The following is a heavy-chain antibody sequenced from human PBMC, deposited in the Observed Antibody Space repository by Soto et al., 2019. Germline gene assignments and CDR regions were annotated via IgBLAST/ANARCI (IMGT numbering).Heavy chain of an antibody. CDR2: VSHDGRNT. J-gene: IGHJ4*02. V-gene: IGHV3-30*03. D-gene: IGHD6-19*01. Sequence: VQLVESGGGVVQPGRSLRLSCAASGFTFSDYAMHWVRQAPGKGLEWVAVVSHDGRNTHYADSVKGRFTISRDSSKSPVSLDMTSLRGEDTGVYYCARGGRQWLVASDFNCWGQGALVTVSS. CDR3: ARGGRQWLVASDFNC. CDR1: GFTFSDYA.